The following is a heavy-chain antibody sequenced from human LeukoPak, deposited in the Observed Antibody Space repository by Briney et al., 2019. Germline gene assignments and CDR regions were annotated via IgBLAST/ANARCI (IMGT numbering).Heavy chain of an antibody. CDR1: GFTFSSYA. V-gene: IGHV3-48*03. J-gene: IGHJ2*01. D-gene: IGHD6-13*01. CDR3: ARGTYSSSWTSGWYFDL. CDR2: ISSSGSTI. Sequence: GGSLRLSCAASGFTFSSYAMSWVRQAPGKGLEWVSYISSSGSTIYYADSVKGRFTISRDNAKNSLYLQMNSLRAEDTAVYYCARGTYSSSWTSGWYFDLWGRGTLVTVSS.